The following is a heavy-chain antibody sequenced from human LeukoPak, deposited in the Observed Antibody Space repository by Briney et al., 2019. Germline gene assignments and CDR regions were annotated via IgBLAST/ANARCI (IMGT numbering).Heavy chain of an antibody. V-gene: IGHV1-69*04. CDR2: IIPILGIA. D-gene: IGHD6-19*01. CDR1: GGTFSSCG. J-gene: IGHJ4*02. CDR3: ARSSIAVAVVFFDY. Sequence: ASVKVSCKASGGTFSSCGISWVRQAHAQGIEWMGRIIPILGIANYAQKFQGRVTITADKSTSTAYMELSSLRSEDTAVYYCARSSIAVAVVFFDYWGQGTLVTVSS.